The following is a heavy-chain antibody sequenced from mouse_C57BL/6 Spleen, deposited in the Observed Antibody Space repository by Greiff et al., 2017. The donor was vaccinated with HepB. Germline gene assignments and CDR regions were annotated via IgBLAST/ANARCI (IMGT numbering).Heavy chain of an antibody. CDR2: IYSGDGDT. D-gene: IGHD1-1*01. CDR3: ARDYGSIYYFDY. V-gene: IGHV1-82*01. J-gene: IGHJ2*01. Sequence: QVQLKESGPELVKPGASVKISCKASGYAFSSSWMNWVKQRPGKGLEWIGRIYSGDGDTNYNGKFKGKATLTADKSSSTAYMQLSSLTSEDSAVYFCARDYGSIYYFDYWGQGTTLTVSS. CDR1: GYAFSSSW.